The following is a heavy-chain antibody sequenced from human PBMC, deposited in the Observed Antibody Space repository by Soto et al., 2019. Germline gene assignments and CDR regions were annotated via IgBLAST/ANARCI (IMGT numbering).Heavy chain of an antibody. Sequence: LSLTCAVYGGSFSGYHWSWIRQPPGKGLEWIGEINHSGSTNYNPSLKSRVTISVDTSKNQFSLKLSSVTAADTAVYYCARVDYDILTGYDFDYWGQGTLVTVSS. D-gene: IGHD3-9*01. J-gene: IGHJ4*02. CDR1: GGSFSGYH. CDR2: INHSGST. CDR3: ARVDYDILTGYDFDY. V-gene: IGHV4-34*01.